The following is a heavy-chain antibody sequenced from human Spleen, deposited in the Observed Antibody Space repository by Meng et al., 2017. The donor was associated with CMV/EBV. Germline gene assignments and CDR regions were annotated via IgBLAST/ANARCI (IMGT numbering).Heavy chain of an antibody. Sequence: GESLKISCAASGFTFSNYAMSWVRQAPGKGLEWVSVIYSGGSSTYYADSVKGRFTISRDNSKNTLYLQMNSLRAEDTAVYYCAKALVVITDYYGMDVWGQGTTVTVSS. CDR2: IYSGGSST. D-gene: IGHD3-22*01. V-gene: IGHV3-23*03. J-gene: IGHJ6*02. CDR3: AKALVVITDYYGMDV. CDR1: GFTFSNYA.